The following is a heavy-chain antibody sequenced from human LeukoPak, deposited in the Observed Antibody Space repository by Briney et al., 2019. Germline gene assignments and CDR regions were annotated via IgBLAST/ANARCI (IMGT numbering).Heavy chain of an antibody. D-gene: IGHD2-15*01. Sequence: GSLRLSCAASGFTFSSYAMSWVRQAPGKGLEWVSAISATGGTPYYADSVKGRFTISRDNSKNTLYLQMNSLRAEDTAIYYCAKNGDRGAYCSGGSCYPYYYYYIDVWGKGTTVTISS. J-gene: IGHJ6*03. V-gene: IGHV3-23*01. CDR3: AKNGDRGAYCSGGSCYPYYYYYIDV. CDR1: GFTFSSYA. CDR2: ISATGGTP.